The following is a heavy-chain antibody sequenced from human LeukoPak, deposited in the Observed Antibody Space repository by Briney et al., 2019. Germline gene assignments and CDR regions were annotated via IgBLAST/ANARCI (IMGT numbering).Heavy chain of an antibody. CDR2: ISWNSGSI. D-gene: IGHD6-13*01. CDR1: GFTFDDYA. J-gene: IGHJ5*02. CDR3: AKAGGSSRNWFDP. Sequence: PGRSLRLSCAASGFTFDDYAMHWVRQASGKGLEWVSGISWNSGSIGYADSVKGRFTISRDNAKNSLYLQMNSLRAEDTALYYCAKAGGSSRNWFDPWGQGTLVTVSS. V-gene: IGHV3-9*01.